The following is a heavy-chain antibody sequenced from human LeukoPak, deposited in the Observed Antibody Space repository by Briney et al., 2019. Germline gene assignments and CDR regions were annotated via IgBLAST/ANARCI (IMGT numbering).Heavy chain of an antibody. CDR1: GYTFTGYY. J-gene: IGHJ4*02. Sequence: GASVTVSCKASGYTFTGYYMHWVRQAPGQGLEWMGWINPNSGGTNYAQKFQGWVTMTRDTSISTAYMELSRLRSDDTAVYYCARVVTRSSSWSPLDYWGQGTLVTVSS. CDR2: INPNSGGT. CDR3: ARVVTRSSSWSPLDY. D-gene: IGHD6-13*01. V-gene: IGHV1-2*04.